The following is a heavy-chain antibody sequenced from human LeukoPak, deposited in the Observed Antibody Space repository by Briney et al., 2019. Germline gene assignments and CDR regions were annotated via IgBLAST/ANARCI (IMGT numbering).Heavy chain of an antibody. CDR3: ARVGYYYDSSGPNWFDP. D-gene: IGHD3-22*01. J-gene: IGHJ5*02. CDR1: GGSISSYY. Sequence: SETLSLTCIVSGGSISSYYWSWLRQPPGKGLEWIGYIYYSGSTNYNPSLKSRVTISVDTSKNQFSLKLSSVTAADTAVYYCARVGYYYDSSGPNWFDPWGQGTLVTVSS. CDR2: IYYSGST. V-gene: IGHV4-59*01.